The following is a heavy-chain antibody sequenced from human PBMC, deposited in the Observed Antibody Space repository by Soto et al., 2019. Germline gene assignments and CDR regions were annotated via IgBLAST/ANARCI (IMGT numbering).Heavy chain of an antibody. CDR1: GDTFTDYY. J-gene: IGHJ4*02. CDR2: VNPSGGHT. CDR3: ASGGHVVVVTAALDY. Sequence: QVQLVQSGAEVKKPGASVKVSCKASGDTFTDYYIHWVRQAPGQVLEWMGTVNPSGGHTTYAQHFMGRMTMTRDTSPSTLYMELTSLTSEDTAIYYCASGGHVVVVTAALDYWGQGTLVTVSS. V-gene: IGHV1-46*01. D-gene: IGHD2-21*02.